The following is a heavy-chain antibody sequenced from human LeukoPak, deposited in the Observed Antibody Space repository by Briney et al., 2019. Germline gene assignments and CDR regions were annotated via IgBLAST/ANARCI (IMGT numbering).Heavy chain of an antibody. CDR1: GGSISSSSYY. Sequence: PSETLSLTCTVSGGSISSSSYYWGWIRQPPGKGLEWIGRIYYSGSTYYNPSLKSRVTISVDTSKNQFSLKLSSVTAADTAVYYCARQKDIVVVPALNWFDPWGQGTLVTVSS. CDR2: IYYSGST. D-gene: IGHD2-2*01. CDR3: ARQKDIVVVPALNWFDP. V-gene: IGHV4-39*01. J-gene: IGHJ5*02.